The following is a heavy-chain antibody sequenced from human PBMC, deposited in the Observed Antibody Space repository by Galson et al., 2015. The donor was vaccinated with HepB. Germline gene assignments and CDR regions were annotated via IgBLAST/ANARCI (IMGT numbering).Heavy chain of an antibody. V-gene: IGHV1-18*01. CDR3: ARAPAHSLPNYYGSGSSTDY. J-gene: IGHJ4*02. CDR1: GYTFTNYG. CDR2: ISPYNDNR. D-gene: IGHD3-10*01. Sequence: SVKVSCKASGYTFTNYGISWVRQAPGQGLEWMGWISPYNDNRNYAKKLQGRVTMSADTSTTTAYMELRSLRSDDTAVYYCARAPAHSLPNYYGSGSSTDYWGQGTLVTVSS.